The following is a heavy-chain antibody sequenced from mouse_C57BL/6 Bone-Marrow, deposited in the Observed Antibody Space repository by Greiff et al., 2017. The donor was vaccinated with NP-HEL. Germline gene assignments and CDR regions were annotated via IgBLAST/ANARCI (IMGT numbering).Heavy chain of an antibody. D-gene: IGHD2-1*01. J-gene: IGHJ1*03. CDR2: IWRGGST. Sequence: QVQLKESGPGLVQPSQSLSITCTVSGFSLTSYGVHWVRQSPGKGLEWLGVIWRGGSTDYNAAFMSRLSITKDNSKSQVFFKMNSLQADDTAIYYCAKEGIYYGNWYFDVRGTGTTVTVSS. V-gene: IGHV2-5*01. CDR3: AKEGIYYGNWYFDV. CDR1: GFSLTSYG.